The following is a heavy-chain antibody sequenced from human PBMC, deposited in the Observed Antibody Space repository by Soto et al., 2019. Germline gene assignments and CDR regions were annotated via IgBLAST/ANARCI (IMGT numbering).Heavy chain of an antibody. J-gene: IGHJ6*02. CDR2: IKSKTDGGTT. Sequence: EVQLVEPGGGLVKPGGSLRLSCAASGFTFSNAWMNWVRQAPGKGLEWVGRIKSKTDGGTTDYAAPVKGRFTISRDDTKNTLYLQMNSLKTEDTAVYYCTTDRYYYDSSGYWVYYGMDVWGQGTTVTVSS. V-gene: IGHV3-15*07. D-gene: IGHD3-22*01. CDR1: GFTFSNAW. CDR3: TTDRYYYDSSGYWVYYGMDV.